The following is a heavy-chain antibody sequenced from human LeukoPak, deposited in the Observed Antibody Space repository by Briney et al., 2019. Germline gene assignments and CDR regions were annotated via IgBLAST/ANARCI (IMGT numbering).Heavy chain of an antibody. Sequence: GGSLRLSCAASGFTFRNYGMSWVRQAPGKGLEWVSGISGTGGSTYYADSVKGRFTISRDNAKNSLYLQMNSLRAEDTAVYYCARKSFLVVGWGQGTLVTVSS. CDR2: ISGTGGST. D-gene: IGHD3-22*01. J-gene: IGHJ4*02. CDR3: ARKSFLVVG. V-gene: IGHV3-23*01. CDR1: GFTFRNYG.